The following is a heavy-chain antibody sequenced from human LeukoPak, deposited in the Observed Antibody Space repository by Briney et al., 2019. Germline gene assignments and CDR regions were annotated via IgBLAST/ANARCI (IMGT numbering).Heavy chain of an antibody. D-gene: IGHD2-15*01. V-gene: IGHV1-46*01. CDR1: RYTFTSYY. CDR2: INPSGGST. Sequence: RASVKVSCKAPRYTFTSYYMHWVRPAPGRGLEWMGIINPSGGSTNYAQKFQGRVTKTRDTSTSTVYMELSSLRPEDTAVYYCARGSGGLPDYWGQGALVTVSS. CDR3: ARGSGGLPDY. J-gene: IGHJ4*02.